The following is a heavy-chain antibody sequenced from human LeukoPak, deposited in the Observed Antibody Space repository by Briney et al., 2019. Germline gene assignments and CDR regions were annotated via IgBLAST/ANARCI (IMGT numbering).Heavy chain of an antibody. V-gene: IGHV3-23*01. CDR1: GFTFSSYA. D-gene: IGHD6-19*01. CDR2: ISGSGGST. Sequence: GGSLRLSCAASGFTFSSYAMSWVRQAPGKGLEWVSAISGSGGSTYYADSVKGRFTISRDNPKNTLYLQMNSLRAEDTAVYYCAKAVAGSYYYYYGMDVWGQGTTVTVSS. CDR3: AKAVAGSYYYYYGMDV. J-gene: IGHJ6*02.